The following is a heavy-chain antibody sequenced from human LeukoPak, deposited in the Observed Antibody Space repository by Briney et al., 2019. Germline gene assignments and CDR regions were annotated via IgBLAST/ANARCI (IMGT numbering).Heavy chain of an antibody. D-gene: IGHD5-24*01. Sequence: PSQTLSLTCTVSGGSICSGGYYCSWIRQHPRKCLEWIGYIFYSGSTYYNPSLKSRVTISVDTSKNQFSLKLSSVTAADTAVYYCARDRASDGYNLLYYYYYGMDVWGQGTTVTVSS. CDR2: IFYSGST. J-gene: IGHJ6*02. CDR1: GGSICSGGYY. CDR3: ARDRASDGYNLLYYYYYGMDV. V-gene: IGHV4-31*03.